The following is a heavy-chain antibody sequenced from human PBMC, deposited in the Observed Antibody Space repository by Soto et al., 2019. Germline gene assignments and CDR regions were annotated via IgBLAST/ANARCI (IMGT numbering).Heavy chain of an antibody. CDR3: ATHTSGSRNGPHT. J-gene: IGHJ5*02. D-gene: IGHD1-26*01. CDR1: GGSIKNTGAN. CDR2: VYYTGTT. V-gene: IGHV4-39*01. Sequence: QLQLQESGPGLVKPSETLSLTCTVSGGSIKNTGANWGWVRQPPGKGLEGIGSVYYTGTTYYNPSLQSRVTISIDTSKNQSSLSVNAVAAADTAVYYCATHTSGSRNGPHTWGQGTLVTVSS.